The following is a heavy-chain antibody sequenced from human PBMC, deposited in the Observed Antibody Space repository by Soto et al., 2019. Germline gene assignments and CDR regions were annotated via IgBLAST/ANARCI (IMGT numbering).Heavy chain of an antibody. CDR3: ARGSSSYYDYGMDV. CDR2: IYDSGST. V-gene: IGHV4-30-2*01. D-gene: IGHD6-19*01. J-gene: IGHJ6*02. Sequence: SETLSLTCTVSGDSISRGGYSWTWIRQPPGKAPEWIGNIYDSGSTSYNPSLKSRVTMSVDRSTNQFSLKLTSVTAADTAVCFCARGSSSYYDYGMDVWGQGTTVTVSS. CDR1: GDSISRGGYS.